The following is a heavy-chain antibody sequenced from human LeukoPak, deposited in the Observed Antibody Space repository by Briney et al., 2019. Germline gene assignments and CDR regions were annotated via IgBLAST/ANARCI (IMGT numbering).Heavy chain of an antibody. CDR2: ISSSSSYI. V-gene: IGHV3-21*01. CDR3: ARGGNWDYGDYFDY. J-gene: IGHJ4*02. Sequence: GRSLRLSCAASGFTFSSYSMNWVRQAPGKGLEWVSSISSSSSYIYYADSVKGRFTISRDNAKNSLYLQMNSPRAEDTAVYYCARGGNWDYGDYFDYWGQGTLVTVSS. D-gene: IGHD4-17*01. CDR1: GFTFSSYS.